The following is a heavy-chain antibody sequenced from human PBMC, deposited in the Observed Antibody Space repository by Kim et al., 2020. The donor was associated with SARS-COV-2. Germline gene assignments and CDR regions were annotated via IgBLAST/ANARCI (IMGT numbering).Heavy chain of an antibody. CDR2: IGDRAGNT. CDR3: DASDY. V-gene: IGHV3-23*01. CDR1: GFTFGIYA. Sequence: GGSLRLSCAASGFTFGIYAMSWARQAPGKGLEWVSTIGDRAGNTHYADSVKGRFIISRDNSRNTLYLQMNSLRAEDTAVYYCDASDYWGQGTLVTVSS. J-gene: IGHJ4*02.